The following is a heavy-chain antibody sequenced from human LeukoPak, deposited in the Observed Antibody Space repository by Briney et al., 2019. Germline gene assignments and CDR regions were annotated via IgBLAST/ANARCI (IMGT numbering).Heavy chain of an antibody. CDR2: INHSGST. CDR1: GGSISSYY. D-gene: IGHD4-17*01. Sequence: SETLSLTCTVSGGSISSYYWSWIRQPPGKGLEWIGEINHSGSTNYNPSLKSRVTISVDTSKNQFSLKLSSVTAADTAVYYCARGGNDYGDYETENWFDPWGQGTLVTVSS. V-gene: IGHV4-34*01. CDR3: ARGGNDYGDYETENWFDP. J-gene: IGHJ5*02.